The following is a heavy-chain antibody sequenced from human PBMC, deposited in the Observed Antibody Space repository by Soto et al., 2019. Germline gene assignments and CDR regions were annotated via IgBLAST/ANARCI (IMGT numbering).Heavy chain of an antibody. CDR2: ISTYKGNT. CDR1: GYTFTSYG. Sequence: QVQLVQSGPEVKKPGASVKVSCKTSGYTFTSYGIALVRQAPGQGLEWMGWISTYKGNTNYAQKFQGRVTMTTDTSTSTGYMELRSLRSDDTAVYYCATRAPAFDYWGKGTLVPVSS. J-gene: IGHJ4*02. CDR3: ATRAPAFDY. V-gene: IGHV1-18*01.